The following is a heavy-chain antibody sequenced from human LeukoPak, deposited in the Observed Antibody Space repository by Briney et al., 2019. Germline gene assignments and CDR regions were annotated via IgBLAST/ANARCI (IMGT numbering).Heavy chain of an antibody. J-gene: IGHJ4*02. V-gene: IGHV3-23*01. D-gene: IGHD3-10*01. CDR2: ISGSVDST. Sequence: GGSLRLSCAAAGFTFSSYGMSWVRQAPGKGLEWVSAISGSVDSTYYADSVKGRFTISRDNSKSTLYLQMDSLRAEDTAVYYCAKDLYGSGTLKYVEYWGQGALVTLSP. CDR1: GFTFSSYG. CDR3: AKDLYGSGTLKYVEY.